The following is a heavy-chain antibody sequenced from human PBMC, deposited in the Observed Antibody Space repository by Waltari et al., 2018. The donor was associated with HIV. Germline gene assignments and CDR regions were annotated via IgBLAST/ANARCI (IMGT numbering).Heavy chain of an antibody. Sequence: EVQLLESGGGLVQHGGSLRLSCAATEFTFTKYAMNWVRQAPGEGLEWVSGMSGSGGSAYYAESVKGRFTISRDNSKNTLFLQMDSLRAEDTAIYYCAKLSHIAVAGTIDYWGQGTLVTVSA. CDR1: EFTFTKYA. CDR3: AKLSHIAVAGTIDY. V-gene: IGHV3-23*01. D-gene: IGHD6-19*01. CDR2: MSGSGGSA. J-gene: IGHJ4*02.